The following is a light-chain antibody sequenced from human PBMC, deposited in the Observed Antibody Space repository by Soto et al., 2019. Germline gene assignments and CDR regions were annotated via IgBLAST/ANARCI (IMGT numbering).Light chain of an antibody. V-gene: IGKV3-15*01. Sequence: EIIMTQSPATLSVSPGERVTLSCRASQGVGSTLAWYRQQPGQAPRLLIYDAYIRASGVPARFSGSGSGTELTLTISGLQSEDFAVYFCQHYKTWPLAFGGGTKV. CDR2: DAY. CDR3: QHYKTWPLA. CDR1: QGVGST. J-gene: IGKJ4*01.